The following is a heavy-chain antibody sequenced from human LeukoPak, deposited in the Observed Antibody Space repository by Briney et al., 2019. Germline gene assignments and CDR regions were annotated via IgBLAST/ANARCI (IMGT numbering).Heavy chain of an antibody. CDR1: GFTFSSYS. CDR2: ISSRSSYI. D-gene: IGHD3-10*01. Sequence: SGGSLRLSCAASGFTFSSYSMNWVRQAPGKGLEWVSSISSRSSYIYYADSVKGRFTISRDNAKNSLYLQMSSLRAEDTAVYYCVRDARRFAEPTLFAPWGQGPLVTVSS. V-gene: IGHV3-21*01. J-gene: IGHJ5*02. CDR3: VRDARRFAEPTLFAP.